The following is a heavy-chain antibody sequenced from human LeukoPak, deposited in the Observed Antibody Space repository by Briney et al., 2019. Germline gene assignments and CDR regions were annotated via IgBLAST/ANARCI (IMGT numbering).Heavy chain of an antibody. V-gene: IGHV1-46*01. D-gene: IGHD6-19*01. CDR2: TNPSGGST. CDR1: GYTFTSYY. CDR3: ARCRFGGIAVAGIDY. J-gene: IGHJ4*02. Sequence: ASVKLSCKASGYTFTSYYMHWVRQAPGQGLEWMGITNPSGGSTSYAEKVKGRVTMTRDTSKNTVYLELSSLRSEDTAGYYCARCRFGGIAVAGIDYWGQGTLVTVPS.